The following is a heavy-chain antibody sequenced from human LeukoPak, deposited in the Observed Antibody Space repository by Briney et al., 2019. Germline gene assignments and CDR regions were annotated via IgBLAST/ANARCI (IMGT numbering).Heavy chain of an antibody. Sequence: PGGSLRLSCAASGFTFSSYAMSWVRQAPGKGLEWVSAISGSGGSTYYADSVKGRFTISRDNSKNTLYLQMNSLRAEDTAVYYCAKVTHDISIYYYYYGMDVWGKGTTVTVSS. J-gene: IGHJ6*04. CDR1: GFTFSSYA. V-gene: IGHV3-23*01. CDR2: ISGSGGST. D-gene: IGHD3-9*01. CDR3: AKVTHDISIYYYYYGMDV.